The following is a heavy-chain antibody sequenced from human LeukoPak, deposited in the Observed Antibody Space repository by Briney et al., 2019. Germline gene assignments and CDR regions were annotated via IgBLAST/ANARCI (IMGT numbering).Heavy chain of an antibody. J-gene: IGHJ4*02. CDR2: MIPIFGTA. Sequence: SVKVSCTASGGPFASYAISWVRQAPGHGLGWRGGMIPIFGTANYAQEFQGRGTITTDDTTSTAYMELSSLECEDTAVYYCGRSPDILTGYYYFDYWGQGTLVTVSS. CDR1: GGPFASYA. D-gene: IGHD3-9*01. CDR3: GRSPDILTGYYYFDY. V-gene: IGHV1-69*05.